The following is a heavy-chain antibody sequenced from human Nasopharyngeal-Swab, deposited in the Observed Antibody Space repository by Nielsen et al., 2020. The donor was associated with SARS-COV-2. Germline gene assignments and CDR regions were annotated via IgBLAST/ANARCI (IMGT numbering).Heavy chain of an antibody. CDR1: GGSISSDY. CDR3: AEKGYTSSWYFY. V-gene: IGHV4-59*12. D-gene: IGHD6-13*01. CDR2: IYYSGST. J-gene: IGHJ4*02. Sequence: SETLSLTCTVSGGSISSDYWTWIRQPPGTGLEWIGDIYYSGSTNYNPSLKSRVTISLDTSKNQFSLKLRSVTAADTAVYYCAEKGYTSSWYFYWGQGTLVTVSS.